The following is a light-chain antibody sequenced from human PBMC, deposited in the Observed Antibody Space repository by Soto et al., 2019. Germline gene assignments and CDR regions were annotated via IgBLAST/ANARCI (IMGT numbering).Light chain of an antibody. CDR1: SSDVGGYNY. Sequence: QSALTQPASVSGSPGQSIIISCTGTSSDVGGYNYVSWYQQHPGKAPQLMIYEVSNRPSGVSNRFSASKSGNTASLNISGLQAEDEADYYCSSYTIRSTYVVGTGTKV. CDR2: EVS. V-gene: IGLV2-14*01. CDR3: SSYTIRSTYV. J-gene: IGLJ1*01.